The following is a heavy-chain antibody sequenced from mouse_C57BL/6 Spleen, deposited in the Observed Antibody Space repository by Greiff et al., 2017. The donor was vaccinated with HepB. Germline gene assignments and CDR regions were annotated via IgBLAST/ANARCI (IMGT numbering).Heavy chain of an antibody. V-gene: IGHV1-18*01. CDR1: GYTFTDYN. Sequence: VQLQQSGPELVKPGASVKITCKASGYTFTDYNMDWVKQSHGKSLEWIGDINPNNGGTIYNQKFKGKDTLTVEKSSSTAYMELRSMTSEDTAVYYCARTHCYSRDYYAMDYWGQGSSVTASS. D-gene: IGHD1-1*01. J-gene: IGHJ4*01. CDR2: INPNNGGT. CDR3: ARTHCYSRDYYAMDY.